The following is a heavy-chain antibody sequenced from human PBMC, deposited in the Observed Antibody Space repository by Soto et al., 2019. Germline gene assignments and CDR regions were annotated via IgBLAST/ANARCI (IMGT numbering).Heavy chain of an antibody. Sequence: GGSLRLSCAASGFTFSSYGMHWVRQAPGKGLEWVAVIWYDGSNKYYADSVKGRFTISRDNSKNTLYLQMNSLRAEDTAVYYCARSEGRVVAATVWFDYWGQGTLVTVSS. D-gene: IGHD2-15*01. CDR1: GFTFSSYG. CDR3: ARSEGRVVAATVWFDY. J-gene: IGHJ4*02. CDR2: IWYDGSNK. V-gene: IGHV3-33*01.